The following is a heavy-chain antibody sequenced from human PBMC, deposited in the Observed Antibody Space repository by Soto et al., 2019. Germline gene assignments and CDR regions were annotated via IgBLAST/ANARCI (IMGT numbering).Heavy chain of an antibody. V-gene: IGHV3-15*07. CDR2: IKSKTDGGTT. CDR1: GFTFSNAW. D-gene: IGHD6-19*01. CDR3: TTPRWLAFDAFDI. Sequence: EVQLVESGGGLVKPGGSLRLSCAASGFTFSNAWMNWVRQAPGKGLEWVGRIKSKTDGGTTDYAAPVKGRFTISRDDSKNTLYLQMNSLKTDDTAVYYCTTPRWLAFDAFDIWGQGTMVTVSS. J-gene: IGHJ3*02.